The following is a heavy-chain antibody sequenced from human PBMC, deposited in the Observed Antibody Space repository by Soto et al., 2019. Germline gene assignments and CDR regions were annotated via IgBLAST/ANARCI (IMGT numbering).Heavy chain of an antibody. CDR2: SDPEDGET. V-gene: IGHV1-24*01. CDR3: ATGQKYYYDSSGYYY. J-gene: IGHJ4*02. D-gene: IGHD3-22*01. CDR1: GYTLTELS. Sequence: GASVKVSCKVSGYTLTELSMHWVRQAPGKGLEWMGGSDPEDGETIYAQKFQGRVTMTEDTSTDTAYMELSSLRSEDTAVYYCATGQKYYYDSSGYYYWGQGTLVTVSS.